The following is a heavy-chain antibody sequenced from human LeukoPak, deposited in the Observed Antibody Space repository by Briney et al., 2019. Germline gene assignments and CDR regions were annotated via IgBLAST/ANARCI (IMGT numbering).Heavy chain of an antibody. J-gene: IGHJ4*02. CDR3: ARETRGSYVPGLDS. CDR2: IKLDGCEK. CDR1: GFSLKNYW. Sequence: GSLELSCAASGFSLKNYWISWGRPGPGKGLEGVAKIKLDGCEKYYVNSVKGRFTISRDNDKNSLNLQMNSLRAEDTAVYYCARETRGSYVPGLDSWGQGTLVTVSS. D-gene: IGHD1-26*01. V-gene: IGHV3-7*01.